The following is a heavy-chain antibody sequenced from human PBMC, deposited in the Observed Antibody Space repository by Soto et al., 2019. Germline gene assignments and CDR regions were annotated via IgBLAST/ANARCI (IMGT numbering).Heavy chain of an antibody. J-gene: IGHJ4*02. V-gene: IGHV3-33*01. CDR2: IWYDGSKK. CDR1: GFIFSDCG. CDR3: ATSHDVSSYYNDY. D-gene: IGHD3-22*01. Sequence: GGSLRLSCAASGFIFSDCGMNWVRQAPGKGPEWVVVIWYDGSKKYYADSVKGRFTISRDISNNTLYLQMNSLRAEDTAVYYCATSHDVSSYYNDYWGQGALVTVSS.